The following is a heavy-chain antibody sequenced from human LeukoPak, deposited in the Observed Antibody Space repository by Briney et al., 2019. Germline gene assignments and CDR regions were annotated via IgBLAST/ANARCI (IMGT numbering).Heavy chain of an antibody. CDR3: TTRRYSGSYSH. J-gene: IGHJ4*02. CDR1: GFTFSNAW. CDR2: IKSKTDGGTT. D-gene: IGHD1-26*01. Sequence: GGSLRLSCAASGFTFSNAWMSWVRQAPGKGLEWVGRIKSKTDGGTTDYAAPVKGRFTISRDDSKNTLYLQMNSLKTEDTAVHYYTTRRYSGSYSHWGQGTLVTVSS. V-gene: IGHV3-15*01.